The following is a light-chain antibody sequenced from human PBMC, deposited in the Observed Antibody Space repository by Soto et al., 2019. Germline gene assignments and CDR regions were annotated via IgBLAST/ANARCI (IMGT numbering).Light chain of an antibody. Sequence: IVLTQSPGTLSLSPGERATLSCRASQSVSSNYLAWYQQKPGQASRLLICGASSRATGIPDRFSGSGSGTDFTLTISRLEPEDFAVYYCQQKGTFGQGTKVEIK. V-gene: IGKV3-20*01. CDR2: GAS. CDR3: QQKGT. CDR1: QSVSSNY. J-gene: IGKJ1*01.